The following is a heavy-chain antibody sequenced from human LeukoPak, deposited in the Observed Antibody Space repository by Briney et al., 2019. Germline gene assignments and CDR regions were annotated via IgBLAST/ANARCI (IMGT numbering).Heavy chain of an antibody. CDR1: GYTFTGYY. Sequence: GASVKVSCKASGYTFTGYYMHWVRQAPGQGLEWMGRINPNSGGTNYAQKFQGRVTMTRDTSISTAYMELRSLTSDDTAMYYCARGLGSSWTPSWFDPWGQGTLVTVSS. J-gene: IGHJ5*02. CDR2: INPNSGGT. D-gene: IGHD6-13*01. V-gene: IGHV1-2*06. CDR3: ARGLGSSWTPSWFDP.